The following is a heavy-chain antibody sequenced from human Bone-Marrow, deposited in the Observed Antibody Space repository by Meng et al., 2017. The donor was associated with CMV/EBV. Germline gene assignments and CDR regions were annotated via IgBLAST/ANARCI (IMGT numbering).Heavy chain of an antibody. D-gene: IGHD6-19*01. CDR3: ARDARGGQWLDMDD. J-gene: IGHJ4*02. Sequence: ASVKVSCKASGYTFTGYYMHWVRQAPGQGLEWMGWINPNSGGTNYAQKFQGRVTMTRDTSISTAYMELSRLRSDDTAVYYCARDARGGQWLDMDDWGQGTLVTVSS. CDR1: GYTFTGYY. CDR2: INPNSGGT. V-gene: IGHV1-2*02.